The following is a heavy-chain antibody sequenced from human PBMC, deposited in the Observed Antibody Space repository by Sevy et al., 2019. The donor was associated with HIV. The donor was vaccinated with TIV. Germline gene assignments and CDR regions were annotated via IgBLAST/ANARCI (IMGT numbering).Heavy chain of an antibody. CDR1: GFTFTDYW. Sequence: GGSLRLSCAASGFTFTDYWMSWVRQTPGKGLEWVATIKQDESEKYYVDSVKGRFAISRDNDKNSVSLQMNGLRVEDAALYYCAREGGGFNWRPYYFDSWGQGTLVTVSS. J-gene: IGHJ4*02. CDR3: AREGGGFNWRPYYFDS. D-gene: IGHD3-3*01. CDR2: IKQDESEK. V-gene: IGHV3-7*01.